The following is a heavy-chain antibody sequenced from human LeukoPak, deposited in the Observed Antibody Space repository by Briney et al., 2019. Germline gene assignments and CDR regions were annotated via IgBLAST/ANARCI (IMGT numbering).Heavy chain of an antibody. CDR3: ARRGRSSSNFDF. CDR1: GYIFTSYW. CDR2: IDPTDSYT. V-gene: IGHV5-10-1*01. D-gene: IGHD6-6*01. Sequence: GESLKISCKGSGYIFTSYWITWVRQMPGKGLEWMGMIDPTDSYTNYSPSFQGHVTISTNKSISTAYLQWSSLKAPDTAIYYCARRGRSSSNFDFWGQGTLVTVSS. J-gene: IGHJ4*02.